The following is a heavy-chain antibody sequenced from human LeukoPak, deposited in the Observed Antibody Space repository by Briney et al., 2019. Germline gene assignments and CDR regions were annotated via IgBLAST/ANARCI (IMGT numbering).Heavy chain of an antibody. Sequence: SVKVSCKASGGTFSSYAISWVRQAPGQGLEWMGRIIPIFGTANYAQKFQGRVTITTGESTSTAYMELRSLRSDDTAVYYCAREQPLVRNWFDPWGQGTLVTVSS. V-gene: IGHV1-69*05. CDR2: IIPIFGTA. J-gene: IGHJ5*02. CDR1: GGTFSSYA. D-gene: IGHD6-13*01. CDR3: AREQPLVRNWFDP.